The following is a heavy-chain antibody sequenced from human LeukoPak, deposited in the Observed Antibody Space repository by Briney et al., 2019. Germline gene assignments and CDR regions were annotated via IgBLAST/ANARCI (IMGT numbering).Heavy chain of an antibody. CDR2: INPSGGST. CDR1: GYTFTSYD. J-gene: IGHJ4*02. CDR3: ARELSYCSGGSCYFGY. V-gene: IGHV1-46*01. Sequence: ASVKVSCKASGYTFTSYDINWVRQATGQGLEWMGIINPSGGSTSYAQKFQGRVTMTRDTSTSTVYMELSSLRSEDTAVYYCARELSYCSGGSCYFGYWGQGTLVTVSS. D-gene: IGHD2-15*01.